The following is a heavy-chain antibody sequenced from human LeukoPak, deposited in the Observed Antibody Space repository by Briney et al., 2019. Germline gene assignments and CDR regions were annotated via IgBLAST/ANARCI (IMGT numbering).Heavy chain of an antibody. CDR3: AKDQGQWLPQDWYFQH. V-gene: IGHV3-23*01. J-gene: IGHJ1*01. Sequence: GGSLRLSRAASGFTFSSYAMSWVRQAPGKGLEWVSAISGSGGSTYYADSVKGRFTISRDNSKNTLYLQMNSLRAEDTAVYYCAKDQGQWLPQDWYFQHWGQGTLVTVSS. D-gene: IGHD6-19*01. CDR2: ISGSGGST. CDR1: GFTFSSYA.